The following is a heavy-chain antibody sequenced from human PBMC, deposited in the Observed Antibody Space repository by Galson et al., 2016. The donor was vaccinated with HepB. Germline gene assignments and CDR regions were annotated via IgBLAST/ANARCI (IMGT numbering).Heavy chain of an antibody. CDR2: IKQDASEK. CDR3: ARDYRHCGADPM. CDR1: GFASNTYW. J-gene: IGHJ4*02. Sequence: SLRLSCAASGFASNTYWMSWVRHAPGKGLEWVANIKQDASEKYYVDSVKGRFTISRDNAKNSLYLQMNSLTADDTACYYCARDYRHCGADPMGAQGTLVTVSS. V-gene: IGHV3-7*01. D-gene: IGHD2-21*02.